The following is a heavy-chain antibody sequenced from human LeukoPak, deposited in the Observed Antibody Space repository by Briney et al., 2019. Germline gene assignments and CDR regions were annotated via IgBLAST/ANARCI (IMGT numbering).Heavy chain of an antibody. J-gene: IGHJ4*02. Sequence: SETLSLTCTVSGGSISSYYWSWIRQPPGKGLEWIGYIYYSGSTNYNPSLKSRVTISVDKSKNQFSLKLSSVTAADTAVYYCVLRYFDWLFDYWGQGTLVTVSS. V-gene: IGHV4-59*12. D-gene: IGHD3-9*01. CDR1: GGSISSYY. CDR2: IYYSGST. CDR3: VLRYFDWLFDY.